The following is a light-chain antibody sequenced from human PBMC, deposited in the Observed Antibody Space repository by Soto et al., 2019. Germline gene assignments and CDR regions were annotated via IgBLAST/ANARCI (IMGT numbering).Light chain of an antibody. CDR3: MQALQTPYT. J-gene: IGKJ2*01. Sequence: DIVMTQSPLSLPVTPGEPASISCRSSQSLLHSNGYNYLDWYLQKPVQSPQLLIYLGSNRASGVPYRVSGSGSGTDVTLKISRVEAEDVGVYYCMQALQTPYTFGQGTKLEIK. CDR1: QSLLHSNGYNY. V-gene: IGKV2-28*01. CDR2: LGS.